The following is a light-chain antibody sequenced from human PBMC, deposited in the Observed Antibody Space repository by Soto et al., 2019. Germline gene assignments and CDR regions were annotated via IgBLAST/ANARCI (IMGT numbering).Light chain of an antibody. CDR1: QSISNW. CDR3: QQYDSYSL. CDR2: RAS. Sequence: DIQMTQFPSTLSASVGDRVTITCRASQSISNWLAWYQQKPGKAPKLLIYRASGLERGVPSRFSGSGSGTEFTLTISSLQPDDFATYYCQQYDSYSLFGGGTKVEIK. J-gene: IGKJ4*01. V-gene: IGKV1-5*03.